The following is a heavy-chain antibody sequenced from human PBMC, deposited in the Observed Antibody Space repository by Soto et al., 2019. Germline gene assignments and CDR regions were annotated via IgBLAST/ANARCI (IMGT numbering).Heavy chain of an antibody. CDR2: ISYDGSNK. D-gene: IGHD6-13*01. CDR3: AKDTGPIAAAAFWPPQDDAPPPQPQYYYGMDV. V-gene: IGHV3-30*18. Sequence: QVQLVESGGGVVQPGRSLRLSCAASGFTFSSYGMHWVRQAPGKGLEWVAVISYDGSNKYYADSVKGRFTISRDNSKNTLYLQMNSLRAEDTAVYYCAKDTGPIAAAAFWPPQDDAPPPQPQYYYGMDVWGQGTTVTVSS. CDR1: GFTFSSYG. J-gene: IGHJ6*02.